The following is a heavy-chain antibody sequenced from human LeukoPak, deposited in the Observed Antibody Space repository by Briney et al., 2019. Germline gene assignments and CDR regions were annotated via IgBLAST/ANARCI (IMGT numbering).Heavy chain of an antibody. Sequence: ASVKVSCKASGYTFTSYYMHWVRQAPGQGLAWMGIINPSGGGTSYAQKFQGRVTMTRDTSTSTVYMELSSLRSEDTAVYYCARDLARRMGVVIPAASNWFDPWGQGTLVTVSS. CDR2: INPSGGGT. CDR1: GYTFTSYY. D-gene: IGHD2-2*01. J-gene: IGHJ5*02. CDR3: ARDLARRMGVVIPAASNWFDP. V-gene: IGHV1-46*01.